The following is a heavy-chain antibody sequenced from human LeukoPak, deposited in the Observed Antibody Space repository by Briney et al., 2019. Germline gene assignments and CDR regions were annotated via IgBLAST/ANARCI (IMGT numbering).Heavy chain of an antibody. V-gene: IGHV4-30-4*01. CDR1: GGSISSGDYY. D-gene: IGHD2-2*01. J-gene: IGHJ6*02. CDR2: IYYSGST. CDR3: ARVGCSSTSCYRYYYYGMDV. Sequence: PSETLSLTCTVSGGSISSGDYYWSWIRQPPGKGLERIGYIYYSGSTYYNPSLKSRVTISVDTSKNQFSLKLSSVTAADTAVYYCARVGCSSTSCYRYYYYGMDVWGQGTTVTVSS.